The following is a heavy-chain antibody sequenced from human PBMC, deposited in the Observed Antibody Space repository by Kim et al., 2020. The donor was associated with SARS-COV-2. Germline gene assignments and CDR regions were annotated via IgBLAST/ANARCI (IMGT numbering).Heavy chain of an antibody. Sequence: ASVKVSCKASGYTFTSYGISWVRQAPGQGLEWMGWISGYNGNTNYAQKLQGRVTMTTDTSTSTAYMELRSLRSDDTAVYYCARAPDSYGYYYYGMDVWGQGTTVTVFS. D-gene: IGHD5-18*01. CDR2: ISGYNGNT. CDR3: ARAPDSYGYYYYGMDV. CDR1: GYTFTSYG. V-gene: IGHV1-18*01. J-gene: IGHJ6*02.